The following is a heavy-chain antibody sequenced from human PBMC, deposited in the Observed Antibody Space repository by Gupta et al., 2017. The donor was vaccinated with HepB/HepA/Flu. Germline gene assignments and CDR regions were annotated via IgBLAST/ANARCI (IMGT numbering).Heavy chain of an antibody. CDR2: INPNSGGT. CDR3: ARGWIQLWLEYYYYMDV. V-gene: IGHV1-2*02. J-gene: IGHJ6*03. D-gene: IGHD5-18*01. CDR1: GYTFTGYY. Sequence: QVQLVQSGAEVKKPGASVKVSCKASGYTFTGYYMHWVRQAPGQGLEWMGWINPNSGGTNYAQKFQGRVTMTRDTSISTAYMELSRLRSDDTAVYYCARGWIQLWLEYYYYMDVWGKGTTVTVSS.